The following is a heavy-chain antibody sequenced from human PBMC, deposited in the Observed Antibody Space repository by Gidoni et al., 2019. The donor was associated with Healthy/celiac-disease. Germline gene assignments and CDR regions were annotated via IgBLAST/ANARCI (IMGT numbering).Heavy chain of an antibody. CDR2: SDHSGST. V-gene: IGHV4-38-2*01. CDR3: ARSSIAVSGLDY. Sequence: QVQLQESGPGLVKPSETLSLTCAVSGYSISSGYHWGLIRQPPGKGLEWIGCSDHSGSTYYNPSLESRVTISVDPSKNQFSLKLSSVTAADTALYYCARSSIAVSGLDYLGQGTLVTVSS. D-gene: IGHD6-19*01. CDR1: GYSISSGYH. J-gene: IGHJ4*02.